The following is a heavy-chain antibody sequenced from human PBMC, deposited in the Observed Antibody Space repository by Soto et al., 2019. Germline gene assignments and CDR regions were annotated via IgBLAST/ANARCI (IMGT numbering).Heavy chain of an antibody. D-gene: IGHD3-22*01. CDR2: INAGIGDT. Sequence: GFLVKGAWQGVGYAPSSYPMHRVSQNPGQRLEWMGWINAGIGDTQYSQDFQGRVTITRDTSASTAYMELSSLRSEDTAVYYCARDFSMVVVAPGYWGQGTLVTVSS. CDR3: ARDFSMVVVAPGY. CDR1: GYAPSSYP. J-gene: IGHJ4*02. V-gene: IGHV1-3*01.